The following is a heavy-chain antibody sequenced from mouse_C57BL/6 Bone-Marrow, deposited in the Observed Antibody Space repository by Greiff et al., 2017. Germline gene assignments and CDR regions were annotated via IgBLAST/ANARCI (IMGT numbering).Heavy chain of an antibody. V-gene: IGHV5-9-1*02. J-gene: IGHJ2*01. CDR1: GFTFSSYA. CDR3: TRDEYYFDY. Sequence: EVHLVESGEGLVKPGGSLKLSCAASGFTFSSYAMSWVRQTPEKRLEWVAYISSGGDYIYYADTVKGRFTISRDNDRNTLYLQMSSLKSEDTAMYYCTRDEYYFDYWGQGTTLTVSS. CDR2: ISSGGDYI.